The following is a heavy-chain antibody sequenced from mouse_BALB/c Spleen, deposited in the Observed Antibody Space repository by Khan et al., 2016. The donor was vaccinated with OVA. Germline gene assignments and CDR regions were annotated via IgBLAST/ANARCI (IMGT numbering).Heavy chain of an antibody. Sequence: EVQLVESGGDLVKPGGSLKLSCAASGFTFSSYSMSWVSQTPDQRLEWVATISSGGDYTYYPDNVKGQFTITRDNAKNTLYLQRSSLKSEDTAMYYCASHLSGSFAYWGQGTLVTVSA. V-gene: IGHV5-6*01. CDR3: ASHLSGSFAY. D-gene: IGHD1-3*01. CDR1: GFTFSSYS. J-gene: IGHJ3*01. CDR2: ISSGGDYT.